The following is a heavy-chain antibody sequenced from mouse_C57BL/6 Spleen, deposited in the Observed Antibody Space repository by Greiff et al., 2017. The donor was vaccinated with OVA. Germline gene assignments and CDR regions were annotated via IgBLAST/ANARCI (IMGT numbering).Heavy chain of an antibody. CDR1: GYTFTSYW. Sequence: QVQLQQPGPELVKPGASVKLSCKASGYTFTSYWMHWVKQRPGQGLEWIGNINPSNGGTNYNEKFKSKATLTVDKSSSTAYMQLSSLTSEDAAVYYCAREGYDYDEGFAYWGQGTLVTVSA. CDR3: AREGYDYDEGFAY. D-gene: IGHD2-4*01. CDR2: INPSNGGT. J-gene: IGHJ3*01. V-gene: IGHV1-53*01.